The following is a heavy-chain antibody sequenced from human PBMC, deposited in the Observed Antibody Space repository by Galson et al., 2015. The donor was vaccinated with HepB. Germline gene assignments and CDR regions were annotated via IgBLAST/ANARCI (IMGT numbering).Heavy chain of an antibody. J-gene: IGHJ4*02. Sequence: YWIGWVRQMPGKGLEWIGYIYYSGSTYYNPSLKSRVTISVDTSKNQFSLKLSSVTAADTAVYYCATGNHYGSGSYPDYWGQGTLVTVSS. CDR3: ATGNHYGSGSYPDY. V-gene: IGHV4-30-4*08. D-gene: IGHD3-10*01. CDR2: IYYSGST. CDR1: Y.